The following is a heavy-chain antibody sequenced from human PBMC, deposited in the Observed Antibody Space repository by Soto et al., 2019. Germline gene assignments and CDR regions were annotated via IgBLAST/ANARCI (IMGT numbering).Heavy chain of an antibody. Sequence: VQLQESGPGLVKPSETLSLTCSVSGDSISSYFRNWIRQPPGKGLEWIGCIYDSGNTDYNPSLKSRVTMSLSTSKNPFSLNLSSVTAADTAVYYCVSSRAAIYGDAFDVWGQGTMVTVSS. V-gene: IGHV4-59*03. D-gene: IGHD2-2*01. CDR2: IYDSGNT. CDR1: GDSISSYF. CDR3: VSSRAAIYGDAFDV. J-gene: IGHJ3*01.